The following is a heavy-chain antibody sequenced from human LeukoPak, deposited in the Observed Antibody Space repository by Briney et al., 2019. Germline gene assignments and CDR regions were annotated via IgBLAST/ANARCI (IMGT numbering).Heavy chain of an antibody. CDR1: GGSISSYY. CDR2: IYYSGST. CDR3: ARHWGSYNQNYYYYGMDV. D-gene: IGHD3-16*01. J-gene: IGHJ6*02. Sequence: SETLSLTCTVSGGSISSYYWSWIRQPPGKGLEWIGYIYYSGSTNYNPSLKSRVTISVDTSKNQFSLKLSSVTAADTAVYYCARHWGSYNQNYYYYGMDVWGQGTTVTVSS. V-gene: IGHV4-59*08.